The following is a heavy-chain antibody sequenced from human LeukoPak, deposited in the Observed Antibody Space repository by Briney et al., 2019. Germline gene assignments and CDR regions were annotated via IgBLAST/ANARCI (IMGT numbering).Heavy chain of an antibody. CDR2: IWYDGSNK. V-gene: IGHV3-33*01. J-gene: IGHJ4*02. CDR3: ARDHCTNGVCAYFDY. CDR1: GFTFSSYG. D-gene: IGHD2-8*01. Sequence: ERSLRLSCAASGFTFSSYGMHWVRQAPGKGLEWVAVIWYDGSNKYYAASVKGRFTISRDNSKNTLYLQMNSLRAEDTAVYYCARDHCTNGVCAYFDYWGQGTLVTVSS.